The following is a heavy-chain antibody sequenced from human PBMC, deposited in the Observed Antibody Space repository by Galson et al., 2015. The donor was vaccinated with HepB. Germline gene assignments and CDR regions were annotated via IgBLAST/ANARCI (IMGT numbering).Heavy chain of an antibody. CDR1: GFTFSGSA. J-gene: IGHJ5*02. D-gene: IGHD3-16*01. CDR2: IGSKGNNSAT. V-gene: IGHV3-73*01. CDR3: TRLGDLAGCSSA. Sequence: SLRLSCAASGFTFSGSAMNWVRQTPGKGLEWVGRIGSKGNNSATAAAASVKGRFIITGDDSKNLAFQKMNRLKTEATAVYCGTRLGDLAGCSSAWGQGTLVTVSS.